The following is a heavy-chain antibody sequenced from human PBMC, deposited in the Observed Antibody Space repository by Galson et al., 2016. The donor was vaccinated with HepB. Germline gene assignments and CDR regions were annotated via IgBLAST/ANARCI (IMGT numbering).Heavy chain of an antibody. Sequence: SLRLSCAASGFTVSNNYMSWVRQAPEKGLEWVSVIYGGGDTFYSDSVKGRFTISRDNSKNTVFLQMNSLRAEDTAVYYCARTTLDYLDHWGQGALVSVSS. CDR2: IYGGGDT. CDR3: ARTTLDYLDH. J-gene: IGHJ4*02. V-gene: IGHV3-53*01. D-gene: IGHD1-1*01. CDR1: GFTVSNNY.